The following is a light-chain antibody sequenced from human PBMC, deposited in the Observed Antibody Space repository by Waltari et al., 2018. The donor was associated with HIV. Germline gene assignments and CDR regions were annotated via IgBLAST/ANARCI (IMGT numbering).Light chain of an antibody. CDR3: ASWDDTLGHWI. J-gene: IGLJ3*02. CDR1: RSTIGTTF. V-gene: IGLV1-47*01. Sequence: QPKMTQAPSASKTPGQRITMSCSGGRSTIGTTFISWYQQFPVLAPRLVSYRNHQSPTGVPGRFSGSKSGTSAFLAITGLRLEDEATYICASWDDTLGHWIFGGGTKLTVL. CDR2: RNH.